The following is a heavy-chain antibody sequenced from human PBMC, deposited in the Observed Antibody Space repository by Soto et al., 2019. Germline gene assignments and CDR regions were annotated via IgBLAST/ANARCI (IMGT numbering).Heavy chain of an antibody. J-gene: IGHJ4*02. CDR2: ISAYNGNT. D-gene: IGHD3-22*01. Sequence: ASVKVSCKASGYTFTSYGISWVRQAPGQGLEWMGWISAYNGNTNYAQKLQGRVTMTTDTSTSTAYMELRSLGSDDTAVYYCARDRGTYYYDIGEKPFDYWGQGTLVTVSS. CDR3: ARDRGTYYYDIGEKPFDY. CDR1: GYTFTSYG. V-gene: IGHV1-18*01.